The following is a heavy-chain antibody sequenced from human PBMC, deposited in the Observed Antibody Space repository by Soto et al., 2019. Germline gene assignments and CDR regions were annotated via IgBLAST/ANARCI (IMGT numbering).Heavy chain of an antibody. J-gene: IGHJ5*02. CDR3: ARSGPDYYDSSGS. CDR1: GGTFSSYA. Sequence: ASVKVSCKASGGTFSSYAISWVRQAPGQGLEWMGGIIPIFGTANYAQKFQGRVTITADESTSTAYMELSSLRSEDTAVYYCARSGPDYYDSSGSWGQGTLVTVSS. V-gene: IGHV1-69*13. CDR2: IIPIFGTA. D-gene: IGHD3-22*01.